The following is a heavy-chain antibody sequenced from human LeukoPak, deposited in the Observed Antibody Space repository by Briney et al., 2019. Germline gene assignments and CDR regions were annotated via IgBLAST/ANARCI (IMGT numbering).Heavy chain of an antibody. CDR3: AKDAAVATLDY. CDR1: GFTSSSYA. Sequence: SGGSLRLXCAASGFTSSSYAMSWVRQAPGKGLESVSAISGSGGSTYYADSVKGRFTISRDNSKNTLYLQMNSLRAEDTAVYYCAKDAAVATLDYWGQGTLVTVSS. CDR2: ISGSGGST. V-gene: IGHV3-23*01. D-gene: IGHD6-19*01. J-gene: IGHJ4*02.